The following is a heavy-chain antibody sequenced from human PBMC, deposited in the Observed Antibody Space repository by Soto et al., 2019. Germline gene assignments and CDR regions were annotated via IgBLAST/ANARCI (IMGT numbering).Heavy chain of an antibody. V-gene: IGHV1-69*14. D-gene: IGHD3-22*01. CDR2: LIPIFGTA. CDR3: ARANYYDSSGDPYYFDY. CDR1: GGTFSSYA. J-gene: IGHJ4*02. Sequence: QVQLVQSGAEVKKPGSSVKVSCTASGGTFSSYAISWVRQAPGQGLEWMGGLIPIFGTANYARKFQGRVTITADKSTSTAYMELSSLRSEDTAVYYCARANYYDSSGDPYYFDYWGQGTLVTVSS.